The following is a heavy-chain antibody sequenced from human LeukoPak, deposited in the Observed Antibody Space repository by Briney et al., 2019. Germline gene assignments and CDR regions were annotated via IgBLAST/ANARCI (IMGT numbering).Heavy chain of an antibody. CDR2: INPAGSQK. CDR1: RLTFSSSW. J-gene: IGHJ5*02. V-gene: IGHV3-7*01. D-gene: IGHD5-12*01. Sequence: PGGSLRLSCAASRLTFSSSWMNWVRQAPGKGLEWVANINPAGSQKDYVDSVKGRFTISRDNAKNSVFLQMNSLRAEDTAVYYCARYSGSFPGWLDPWGPGTLVTVPS. CDR3: ARYSGSFPGWLDP.